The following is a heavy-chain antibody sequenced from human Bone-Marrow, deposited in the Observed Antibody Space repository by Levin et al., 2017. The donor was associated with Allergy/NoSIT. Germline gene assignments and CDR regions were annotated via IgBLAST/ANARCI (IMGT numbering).Heavy chain of an antibody. D-gene: IGHD3-22*01. Sequence: GGSLRLSCAASRFTFSNAWMTWVRQAPGKGLEWVGRIKSKSDGGTIDYAAPVKGRFTISRDDSKNTLSLQMNNLRTEDTAVYYCTTGDYYDSSGYYYFYFGYWGQGTLVTVSS. CDR2: IKSKSDGGTI. V-gene: IGHV3-15*01. CDR3: TTGDYYDSSGYYYFYFGY. CDR1: RFTFSNAW. J-gene: IGHJ4*02.